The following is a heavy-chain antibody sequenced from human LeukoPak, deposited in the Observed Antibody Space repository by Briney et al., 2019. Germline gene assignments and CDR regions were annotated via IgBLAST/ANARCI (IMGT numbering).Heavy chain of an antibody. CDR3: ARGKTYYDISKDAFDI. J-gene: IGHJ3*02. CDR1: SGSISSYY. Sequence: PSETLSLTCTVSSGSISSYYWSWIRQPPGKGLEWIGYIYYSGSTNYNPSLKSRVTISVDTSKNQFSLKLSSETAAGTAVYYCARGKTYYDISKDAFDIWGQGTMVTVSS. CDR2: IYYSGST. V-gene: IGHV4-59*01. D-gene: IGHD3-22*01.